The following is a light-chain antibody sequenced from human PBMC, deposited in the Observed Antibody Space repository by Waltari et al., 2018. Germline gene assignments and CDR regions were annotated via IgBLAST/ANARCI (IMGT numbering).Light chain of an antibody. CDR1: SNDVGSYNL. J-gene: IGLJ2*01. Sequence: QSALTQPASVSGSPGQSITISCTGTSNDVGSYNLVSWYQRHPGKAPELLIYEGSKRPSGVSNRFSGSKSGNTASPTISGLQAEDEADYFCCSYASSSTIIFGGGTKLTVL. CDR2: EGS. V-gene: IGLV2-23*01. CDR3: CSYASSSTII.